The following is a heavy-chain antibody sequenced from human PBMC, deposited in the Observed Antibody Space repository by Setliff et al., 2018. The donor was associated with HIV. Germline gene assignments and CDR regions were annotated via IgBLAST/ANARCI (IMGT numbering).Heavy chain of an antibody. Sequence: SETLSLTCIVSGDYIDEYYWSWIRQHPGKGLEWIGYVYSNGRADYSPSLKSRVSISVDTSKNHFSLRLSSVTAADTAVYYCTRRQTGGGVRGAFDMWGRGTLVTVSS. CDR3: TRRQTGGGVRGAFDM. V-gene: IGHV4-59*08. D-gene: IGHD1-26*01. CDR1: GDYIDEYY. CDR2: VYSNGRA. J-gene: IGHJ3*02.